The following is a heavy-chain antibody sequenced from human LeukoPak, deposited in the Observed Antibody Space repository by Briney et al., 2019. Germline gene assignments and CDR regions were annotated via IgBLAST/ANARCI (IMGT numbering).Heavy chain of an antibody. CDR3: ARGYYDFWSGCYGSFDY. CDR1: GGSISSGGYY. J-gene: IGHJ4*02. CDR2: IYHSGST. D-gene: IGHD3-3*01. V-gene: IGHV4-30-2*01. Sequence: SETLSLTCTVSGGSISSGGYYWSWIRQPPGKGLEWIGYIYHSGSTYYNPSLKSRVTISVDRSKNQFSLKLSSVTAADTAVYYCARGYYDFWSGCYGSFDYWGQGTLVTVSP.